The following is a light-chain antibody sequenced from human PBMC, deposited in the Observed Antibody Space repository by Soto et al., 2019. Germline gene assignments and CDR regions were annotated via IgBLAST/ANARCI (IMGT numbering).Light chain of an antibody. CDR1: QGISNY. CDR3: QQYDNLPIT. J-gene: IGKJ5*01. CDR2: DAS. Sequence: DFQLTQSPSSLSASVGDRVTITCQASQGISNYLNWYQQKPGKAPKLLIYDASALEIAVPSRFSGSGSGTHFTFTITTLQPEDAATYYCQQYDNLPITFGQGTRLEI. V-gene: IGKV1-33*01.